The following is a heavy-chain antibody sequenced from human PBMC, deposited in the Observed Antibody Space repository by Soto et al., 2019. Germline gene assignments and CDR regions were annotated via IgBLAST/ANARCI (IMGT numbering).Heavy chain of an antibody. Sequence: QVQLQQWGAGLLRPSETLSLTCAVYGGSFGGYYWSWIRQPPGKGLEWIGEINQSGSTNYNPSLKGRGTISVDTSKNPFPLELRSVTAREKAGYYWAKPMVRGVIWRNWFEPWGQGTLVIVSS. J-gene: IGHJ5*02. CDR2: INQSGST. D-gene: IGHD3-10*01. CDR3: AKPMVRGVIWRNWFEP. CDR1: GGSFGGYY. V-gene: IGHV4-34*01.